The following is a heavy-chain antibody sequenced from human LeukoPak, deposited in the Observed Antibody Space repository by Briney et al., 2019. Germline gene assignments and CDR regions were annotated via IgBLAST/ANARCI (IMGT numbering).Heavy chain of an antibody. Sequence: GGSLRLSCTASGFAFSSYAMTWVRQAPGKGLEWVSIISDSGGYTYYADSVKGRFTVSRDNSKNTLYLQMNSLRAEDTAVYYCAKHIVGATGYYYYGMDVWGQGTTVTVSS. V-gene: IGHV3-23*01. CDR1: GFAFSSYA. CDR3: AKHIVGATGYYYYGMDV. J-gene: IGHJ6*02. D-gene: IGHD1-26*01. CDR2: ISDSGGYT.